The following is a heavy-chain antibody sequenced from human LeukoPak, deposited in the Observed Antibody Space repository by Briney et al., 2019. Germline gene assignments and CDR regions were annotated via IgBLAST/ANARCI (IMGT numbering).Heavy chain of an antibody. D-gene: IGHD3-16*01. CDR2: VYHSGST. CDR3: ARHGGFYFDY. CDR1: GGSFSGY. V-gene: IGHV4-34*01. Sequence: SETLSLTCAVYGGSFSGYWSWIRQPPGKGLEWIGQVYHSGSTSYNPSLKSRVIISVDMSKNQFSLKLSSVTAADMAVYYCARHGGFYFDYWGQGALVTVSS. J-gene: IGHJ4*02.